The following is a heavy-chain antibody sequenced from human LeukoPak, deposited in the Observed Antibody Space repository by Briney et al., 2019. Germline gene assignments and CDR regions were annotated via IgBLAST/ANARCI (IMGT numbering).Heavy chain of an antibody. D-gene: IGHD2-15*01. V-gene: IGHV1-69*04. CDR2: IIPILGIA. Sequence: SVKVSCKASGGTFSSYAISWVRQAPGQGLEWMGRIIPILGIANYAQKFQGRVTITADKSTSTAYMELSSLRSEDTAVYYCAREEIVVVVAATGGAFDIWGQGTMVTVSS. CDR3: AREEIVVVVAATGGAFDI. CDR1: GGTFSSYA. J-gene: IGHJ3*02.